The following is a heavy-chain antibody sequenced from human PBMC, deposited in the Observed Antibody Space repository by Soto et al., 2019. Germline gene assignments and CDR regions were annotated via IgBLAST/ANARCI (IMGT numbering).Heavy chain of an antibody. V-gene: IGHV3-33*01. CDR3: ASAKTVGGVIVGFDY. J-gene: IGHJ4*02. Sequence: PGGSLRLSCAASGFTFSSYGMHWVRQAPGKGLEWVAVIWYDGSNKYYADSVKGRFTISRDNSKNTLYLQMNSLRAEDTAVYFCASAKTVGGVIVGFDYWGQGTLVTVSS. D-gene: IGHD3-16*02. CDR2: IWYDGSNK. CDR1: GFTFSSYG.